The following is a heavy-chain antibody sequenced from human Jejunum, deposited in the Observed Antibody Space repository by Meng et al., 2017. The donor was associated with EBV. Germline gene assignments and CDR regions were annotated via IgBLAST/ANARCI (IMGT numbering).Heavy chain of an antibody. Sequence: AHVQESGTGLVKPSETLSFTCTVSGGSVSTASYYWSWIRQSPGKGLEWIGYIYYSGNTNYNPSLKSRATITVDTSKNQFSLKLSSVTAADTAVYYCARVVDYYERSGYPDFWGQGTLVTVSS. D-gene: IGHD3-22*01. CDR1: GGSVSTASYY. J-gene: IGHJ4*02. V-gene: IGHV4-61*01. CDR2: IYYSGNT. CDR3: ARVVDYYERSGYPDF.